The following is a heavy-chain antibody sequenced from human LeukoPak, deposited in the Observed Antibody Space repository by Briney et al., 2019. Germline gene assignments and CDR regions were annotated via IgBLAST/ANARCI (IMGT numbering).Heavy chain of an antibody. CDR2: ISSSSSYI. V-gene: IGHV3-11*06. CDR3: ARDLLSAYDYVWGSYRYEFDY. J-gene: IGHJ4*02. D-gene: IGHD3-16*02. CDR1: GFTFSDYY. Sequence: GGSLRLSCAASGFTFSDYYMSWIRQAPGKGLEWVSSISSSSSYIYYADSVKGRFTISRDNAKNSLYLQMNNLRAEDTAVYYCARDLLSAYDYVWGSYRYEFDYWGQGTLVTVSS.